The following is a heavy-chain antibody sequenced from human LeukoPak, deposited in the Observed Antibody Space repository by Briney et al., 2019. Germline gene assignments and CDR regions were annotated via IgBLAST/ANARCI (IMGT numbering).Heavy chain of an antibody. J-gene: IGHJ5*02. V-gene: IGHV1-18*01. CDR2: ISAYNGNT. D-gene: IGHD2-15*01. Sequence: ASVTVSCKASGYTFTSYGISWVRQAPGQGLEWMGWISAYNGNTNYAQKLQGRVTMTTDTSTSTAYMELRSLRSDDTAVYYCARDGDIVVVVAAQGWFDPWGQGTLVSVSS. CDR3: ARDGDIVVVVAAQGWFDP. CDR1: GYTFTSYG.